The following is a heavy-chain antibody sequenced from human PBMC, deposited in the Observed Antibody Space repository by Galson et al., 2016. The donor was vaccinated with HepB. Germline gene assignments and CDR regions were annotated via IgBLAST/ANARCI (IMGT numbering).Heavy chain of an antibody. V-gene: IGHV1-69*13. CDR3: ARDHLYYYDSGSYSNWFDP. CDR2: IIPMFATS. J-gene: IGHJ5*02. D-gene: IGHD3-10*01. Sequence: SVKVSCKVSGGTFSNYAISWLRQAPGQGLEWMGGIIPMFATSNYAQKFQDRVTITADESTSTAYMELSSLRSEDTAVYYCARDHLYYYDSGSYSNWFDPWGQGTLVTVSS. CDR1: GGTFSNYA.